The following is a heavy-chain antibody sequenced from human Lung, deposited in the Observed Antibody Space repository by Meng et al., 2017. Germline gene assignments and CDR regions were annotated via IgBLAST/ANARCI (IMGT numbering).Heavy chain of an antibody. V-gene: IGHV3-74*01. CDR1: GFTVSTHW. Sequence: EIQVGVSGGGLVQPGGSLRLSCAAFGFTVSTHWMHWGRQAPGKGVEWVSRITGDGSSTIYADSVQGRFTMSRDNAKNTLSLQMNSLRAEDTAVYYCARGGVTTDDWGQGTLVTVSS. D-gene: IGHD4-17*01. CDR3: ARGGVTTDD. J-gene: IGHJ4*02. CDR2: ITGDGSST.